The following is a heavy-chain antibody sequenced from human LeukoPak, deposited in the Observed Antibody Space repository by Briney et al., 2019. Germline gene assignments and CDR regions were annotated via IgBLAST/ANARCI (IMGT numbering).Heavy chain of an antibody. CDR2: IKQDRSEK. V-gene: IGHV3-7*01. D-gene: IGHD5-18*01. J-gene: IGHJ4*02. CDR3: ARADWDTAMIDY. Sequence: GGSLRLSCAASGFTFTNYWMSWVRQAPGKGLDLVANIKQDRSEKYVDSVKGRFTISRDNAKNSLYLQMNSLRAEDTAVYYCARADWDTAMIDYWGQGTLVTVSS. CDR1: GFTFTNYW.